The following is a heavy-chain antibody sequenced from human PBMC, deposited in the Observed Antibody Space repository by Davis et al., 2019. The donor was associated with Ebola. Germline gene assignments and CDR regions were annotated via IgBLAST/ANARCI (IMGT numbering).Heavy chain of an antibody. CDR2: LGTSADT. Sequence: PGGSLRLSCAASGFVFSNYVMSWVRQAPGKGLEWVSTLGTSADTYYADSVKGRFTISRDNSKNTLYLQMNGLRVEDTAIYYCAKDTSSIWFDMWGQGTMVTVSS. D-gene: IGHD2-2*01. CDR3: AKDTSSIWFDM. J-gene: IGHJ3*02. CDR1: GFVFSNYV. V-gene: IGHV3-23*01.